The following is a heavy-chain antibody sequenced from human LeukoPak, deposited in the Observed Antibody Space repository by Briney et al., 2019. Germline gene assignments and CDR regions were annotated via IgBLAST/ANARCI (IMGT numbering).Heavy chain of an antibody. V-gene: IGHV3-23*01. Sequence: PGGSLRLSCAASEFTFSSYAMSWVRQAPGKGLEWVSAVSGSGDYPYYADSVKGRFTISRDNSKNTLYLQMNSLRAEDTAIYYCAKGHCSGSSCQHDYWGQGTLVTVSS. D-gene: IGHD2-2*01. CDR2: VSGSGDYP. CDR1: EFTFSSYA. J-gene: IGHJ4*02. CDR3: AKGHCSGSSCQHDY.